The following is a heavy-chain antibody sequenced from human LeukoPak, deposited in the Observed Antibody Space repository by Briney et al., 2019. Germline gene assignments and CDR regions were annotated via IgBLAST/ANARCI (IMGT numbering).Heavy chain of an antibody. D-gene: IGHD6-13*01. CDR2: IYYSGST. CDR3: ARDLISGIAAAGLDY. CDR1: GGSISSSSYY. J-gene: IGHJ4*02. V-gene: IGHV4-39*02. Sequence: SETLSLTCTVSGGSISSSSYYWGWIRQPPGKGLEWIGCIYYSGSTYYNPSLKSRVTISVDTSKNQFSLKLSSVTAADTAVYYCARDLISGIAAAGLDYWGQGTLVTVSS.